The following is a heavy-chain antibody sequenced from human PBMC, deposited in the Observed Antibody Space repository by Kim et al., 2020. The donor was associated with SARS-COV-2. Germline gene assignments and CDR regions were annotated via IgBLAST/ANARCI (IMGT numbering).Heavy chain of an antibody. D-gene: IGHD6-25*01. CDR3: TAAGEDY. V-gene: IGHV3-73*01. Sequence: NSYATAYAASVKGRFTISRDDSKNTAYLQMNSLKTEDTAVYYCTAAGEDYWGQGTLVTVSS. J-gene: IGHJ4*02. CDR2: NSYAT.